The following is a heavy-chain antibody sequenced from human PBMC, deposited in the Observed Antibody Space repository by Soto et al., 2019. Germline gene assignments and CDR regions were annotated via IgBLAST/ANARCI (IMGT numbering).Heavy chain of an antibody. CDR3: ARLIVNYVWGSYRYYFDY. D-gene: IGHD3-16*02. CDR2: IYYSGST. CDR1: GGSISSGGYY. V-gene: IGHV4-31*03. Sequence: QVQLQESGPGLVKPSQTLSLTCTVSGGSISSGGYYWSWIRQHPGKGLEWIGYIYYSGSTYYNPSLKGRVTISVDTSKNQFSLKLSSVTAADTAVYYCARLIVNYVWGSYRYYFDYWGQGTLVTVSS. J-gene: IGHJ4*02.